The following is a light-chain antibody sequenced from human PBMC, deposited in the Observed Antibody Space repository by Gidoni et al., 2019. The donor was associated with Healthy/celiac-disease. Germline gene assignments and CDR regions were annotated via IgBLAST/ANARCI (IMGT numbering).Light chain of an antibody. J-gene: IGKJ2*01. Sequence: DIQMTQSASSPSASVGDRVTITCRASQDIRNEFGSYQQKPGKAPKRLIYAASSLRSGVPSSFCGSGSGTEFTITISSLQPEDFAAYYYLQHNSYPYTFGQGTKLEIK. CDR2: AAS. V-gene: IGKV1-17*01. CDR1: QDIRNE. CDR3: LQHNSYPYT.